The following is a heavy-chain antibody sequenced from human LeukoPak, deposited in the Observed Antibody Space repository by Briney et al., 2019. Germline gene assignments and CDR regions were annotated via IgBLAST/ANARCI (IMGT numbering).Heavy chain of an antibody. CDR2: IYYSGST. J-gene: IGHJ3*02. D-gene: IGHD2-15*01. CDR3: ARGLYPRGAFDI. CDR1: GGSISSGGYY. Sequence: SETLSLTCTVSGGSISSGGYYWSWIRQHPGKGLEWIGYIYYSGSTYYNPSLKSRVTISVDTSKNQFSLKLSSVTATDTAVYYCARGLYPRGAFDIWGQGTMVTVSS. V-gene: IGHV4-31*03.